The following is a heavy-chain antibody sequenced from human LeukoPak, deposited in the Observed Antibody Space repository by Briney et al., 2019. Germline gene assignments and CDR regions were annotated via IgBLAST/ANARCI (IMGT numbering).Heavy chain of an antibody. CDR3: AMYSSLSYYYYMDV. CDR2: IYYSGST. Sequence: SETLSLTCTVSGGSMSSYYWSWIRQPPGKGLEWIGYIYYSGSTNYNPSLKSRVTISVDTSKNQFSLKLSSVTAADTAVYYCAMYSSLSYYYYMDVWGKGTTVTVSS. V-gene: IGHV4-59*01. J-gene: IGHJ6*03. D-gene: IGHD6-6*01. CDR1: GGSMSSYY.